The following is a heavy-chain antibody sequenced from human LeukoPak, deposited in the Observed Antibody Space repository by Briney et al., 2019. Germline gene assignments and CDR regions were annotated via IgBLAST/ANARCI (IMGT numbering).Heavy chain of an antibody. Sequence: GGSLRLSCAASGFTFSSYAMSWVRQAPGKGLEWVSAISGSGGSTYYADSVKGRFTISRDNSKNTLYLQMNSLRAEDTAVYYCARIDKLNYDFWSGYYHGLDYWGQGTLVTVSS. D-gene: IGHD3-3*01. V-gene: IGHV3-23*01. CDR3: ARIDKLNYDFWSGYYHGLDY. J-gene: IGHJ4*02. CDR1: GFTFSSYA. CDR2: ISGSGGST.